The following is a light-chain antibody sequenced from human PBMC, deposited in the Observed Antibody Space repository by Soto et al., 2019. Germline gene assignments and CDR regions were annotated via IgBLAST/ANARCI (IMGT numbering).Light chain of an antibody. CDR2: DAS. CDR1: QSISGW. J-gene: IGKJ3*01. V-gene: IGKV1-5*01. Sequence: DIQMTQSPSTLSASVGDRVTITCRASQSISGWLAWYQQKPGKAPKLLIYDASKLQNGVPSRFGGSGSGTDFTLTISCLQPDDFATYYCQQYNSFSTFGPGTKVDLK. CDR3: QQYNSFST.